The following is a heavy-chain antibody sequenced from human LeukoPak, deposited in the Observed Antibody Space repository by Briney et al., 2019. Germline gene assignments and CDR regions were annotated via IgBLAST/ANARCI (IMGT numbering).Heavy chain of an antibody. CDR1: GYTFTGYY. V-gene: IGHV1-24*01. CDR2: FDPEDGET. J-gene: IGHJ4*02. CDR3: ATVYLEGSYRYYFDY. D-gene: IGHD3-16*02. Sequence: ASVKVSCKASGYTFTGYYMHWVRQAPGKGLEWMGGFDPEDGETIYAQKFQGRVTMTEDTSTDTAYMELSSLRSEDTAVYYCATVYLEGSYRYYFDYWGQGTLVTVSS.